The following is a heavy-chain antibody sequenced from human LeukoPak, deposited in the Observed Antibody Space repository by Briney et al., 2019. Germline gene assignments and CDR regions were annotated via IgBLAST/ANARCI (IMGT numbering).Heavy chain of an antibody. Sequence: GVSLRRSCVTSGFFFNSYWMSGVRQAPGKGLEWVANENQDGSEIYYVDSVKGRFIMSRDNTKNSFYLQMSSLRVEDTAVYYCARGRDVDSWGQGTLVTVS. CDR2: ENQDGSEI. CDR1: GFFFNSYW. J-gene: IGHJ5*01. CDR3: ARGRDVDS. V-gene: IGHV3-7*03.